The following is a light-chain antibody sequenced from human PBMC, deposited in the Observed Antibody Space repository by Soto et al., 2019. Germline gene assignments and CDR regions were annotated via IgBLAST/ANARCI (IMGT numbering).Light chain of an antibody. Sequence: IVMTQSPATLSVSPGERATLSCRASQSINSNLAWYQQKPGQAPRLLMFRASIRATGFPARFSGSGSGTEFNITISSLQSEDSAIYYCQQYGSSPYTFGQGTK. CDR3: QQYGSSPYT. J-gene: IGKJ2*01. CDR2: RAS. V-gene: IGKV3-15*01. CDR1: QSINSN.